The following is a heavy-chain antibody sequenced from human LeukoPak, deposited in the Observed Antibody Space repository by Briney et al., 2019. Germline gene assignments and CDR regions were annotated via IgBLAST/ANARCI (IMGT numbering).Heavy chain of an antibody. CDR3: ARAPRGSIAVAGTD. CDR1: GFTFSRYW. CDR2: IKQDGSET. J-gene: IGHJ4*02. V-gene: IGHV3-7*03. D-gene: IGHD6-19*01. Sequence: GGSLRLSCAASGFTFSRYWMSWVRQTPQKGLEWVANIKQDGSETYYVDSVKGRFTISRDNAKNSLYLQMNSLRVEDTAVYYCARAPRGSIAVAGTDWGQGTLVTVSS.